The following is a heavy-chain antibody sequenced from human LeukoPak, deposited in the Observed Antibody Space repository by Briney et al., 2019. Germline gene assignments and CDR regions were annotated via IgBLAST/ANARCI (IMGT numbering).Heavy chain of an antibody. CDR2: IKQDGSEK. J-gene: IGHJ5*02. V-gene: IGHV3-7*04. CDR3: ARVRGSGWYWWFAP. D-gene: IGHD6-19*01. CDR1: GFSFSSYW. Sequence: PGGSLRLSCAASGFSFSSYWMSWVRQAPGKGLEWVANIKQDGSEKYYVDSVKGRFTISRDNAKNSLYLQMNSLRAEDTAVYYCARVRGSGWYWWFAPRGQGTLATVSS.